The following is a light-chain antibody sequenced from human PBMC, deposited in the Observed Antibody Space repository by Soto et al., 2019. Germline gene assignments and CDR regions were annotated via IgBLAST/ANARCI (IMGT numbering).Light chain of an antibody. V-gene: IGLV2-23*01. CDR2: EGS. CDR1: SSDVGTYNL. CDR3: YSYAGSSTFGV. Sequence: QSVLTQPASVSGSPGQAITISCTGTSSDVGTYNLVPWYQQHPGKAPKFMIYEGSKRPTGVSNRFSGSKSGNTASLTISGLQAEDEADYYCYSYAGSSTFGVFGGGTQLTVL. J-gene: IGLJ2*01.